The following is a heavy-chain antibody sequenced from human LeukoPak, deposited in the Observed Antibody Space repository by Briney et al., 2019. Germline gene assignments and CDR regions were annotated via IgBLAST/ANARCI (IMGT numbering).Heavy chain of an antibody. Sequence: SETLSLTCTVSGGSISSYYWSWIRQPPGKGLEWIGYIYYSGSTNYNPSLKSRVTISVDASKNQFSLKLSSVTAADTAVYYCARAIGYYGGDCGRSFDIWGQGTMVTVSS. CDR1: GGSISSYY. V-gene: IGHV4-59*01. CDR3: ARAIGYYGGDCGRSFDI. CDR2: IYYSGST. D-gene: IGHD2-21*02. J-gene: IGHJ3*02.